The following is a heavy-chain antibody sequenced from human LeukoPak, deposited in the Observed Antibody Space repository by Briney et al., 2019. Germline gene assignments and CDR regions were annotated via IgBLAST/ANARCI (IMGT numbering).Heavy chain of an antibody. D-gene: IGHD6-19*01. J-gene: IGHJ4*02. Sequence: PGGSLGLSCAASGFTFSSYVMSWVRQAPGKGLEWVSGISGSGTGTYYTDSVKGRFTISRDNSKNTLYLQMNSLRAEDTAVYYCAGSHSGWLTFDYWGQGTLVTVSS. CDR1: GFTFSSYV. CDR2: ISGSGTGT. CDR3: AGSHSGWLTFDY. V-gene: IGHV3-23*01.